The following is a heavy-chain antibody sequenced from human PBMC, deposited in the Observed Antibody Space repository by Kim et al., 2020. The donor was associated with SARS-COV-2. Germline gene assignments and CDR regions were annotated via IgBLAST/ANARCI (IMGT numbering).Heavy chain of an antibody. Sequence: SVKVSCKASGGTFSSYAISWVRQAPGQGLEWMGGIIPIFGTANYAQKFQGRVTITADESTSTAYMELSSLRSEDTAVYYCAGLPRIAGFVEWFDPWGQGTLVTVSS. CDR2: IIPIFGTA. V-gene: IGHV1-69*13. J-gene: IGHJ5*02. CDR1: GGTFSSYA. CDR3: AGLPRIAGFVEWFDP. D-gene: IGHD6-13*01.